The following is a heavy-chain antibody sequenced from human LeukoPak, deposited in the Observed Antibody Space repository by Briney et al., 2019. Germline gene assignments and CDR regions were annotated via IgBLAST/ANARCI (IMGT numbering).Heavy chain of an antibody. Sequence: PSETLSLTCAVYGGSFSGYYWSWIRQPPGKGLEWIGEINHSGSTNYNPSLKSRVTISVDTSKNQFSLKLSSVTAADTAVYYCVRHRYYDILTGYLYHFDYWGQGTLVTVSS. CDR2: INHSGST. CDR3: VRHRYYDILTGYLYHFDY. J-gene: IGHJ4*02. V-gene: IGHV4-34*01. D-gene: IGHD3-9*01. CDR1: GGSFSGYY.